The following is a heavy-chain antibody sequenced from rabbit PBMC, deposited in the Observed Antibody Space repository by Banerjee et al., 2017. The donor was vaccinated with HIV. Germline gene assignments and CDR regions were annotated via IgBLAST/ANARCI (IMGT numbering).Heavy chain of an antibody. CDR1: GFDFSTNA. V-gene: IGHV1S40*01. CDR3: ARSYIDNTYSYYFDL. CDR2: IGGGSSGST. Sequence: QSLEESGGGLVQPGGSLTLTCKASGFDFSTNAMCWVRQAPGKGLEWIACIGGGSSGSTWYASWVKGRFTISKTSSTTVTLQMTSLTAADTATYFCARSYIDNTYSYYFDLWGPGTLVTV. D-gene: IGHD1-1*01. J-gene: IGHJ4*01.